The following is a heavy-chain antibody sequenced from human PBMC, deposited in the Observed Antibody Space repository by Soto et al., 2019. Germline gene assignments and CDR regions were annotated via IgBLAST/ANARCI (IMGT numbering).Heavy chain of an antibody. CDR2: VYNSGST. CDR3: ARYRREAVAGYTLDN. J-gene: IGHJ4*02. Sequence: PSETLSLTCTVSGGSISSNYWTWIRQPPGKGLEWIGYVYNSGSTNYNPSLKSRVTISEDTSKSQFSLKVNSMTTADTAVYYCARYRREAVAGYTLDNWGQGILVTVSS. CDR1: GGSISSNY. D-gene: IGHD6-13*01. V-gene: IGHV4-59*01.